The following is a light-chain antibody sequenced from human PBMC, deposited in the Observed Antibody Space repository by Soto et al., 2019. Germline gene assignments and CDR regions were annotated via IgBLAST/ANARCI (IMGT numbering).Light chain of an antibody. CDR1: QSVDNY. Sequence: EIVLTQSPATLSLSPGERATLSCRASQSVDNYLAWYQQKPGQAPRLLIYDVSNRATGTPARFSGSGSGTDFTLTISSLEPEDFAVYYCQQRLHWPITFGQGTRLEIK. CDR3: QQRLHWPIT. J-gene: IGKJ5*01. V-gene: IGKV3-11*01. CDR2: DVS.